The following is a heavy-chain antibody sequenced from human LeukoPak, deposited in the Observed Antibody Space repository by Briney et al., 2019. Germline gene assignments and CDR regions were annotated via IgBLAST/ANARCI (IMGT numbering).Heavy chain of an antibody. CDR1: GYSISGGYY. J-gene: IGHJ4*02. V-gene: IGHV4-38-2*02. D-gene: IGHD3-9*01. Sequence: SETLSLTCTVSGYSISGGYYWGWIRQPPGKGLEWIGTIYHSGSTYYNPSLKSRVTISVDRSKNQFSLKLSSVTAADTAVYYCARGGNYDILTGYLPFDYWGQGTLVTVSS. CDR2: IYHSGST. CDR3: ARGGNYDILTGYLPFDY.